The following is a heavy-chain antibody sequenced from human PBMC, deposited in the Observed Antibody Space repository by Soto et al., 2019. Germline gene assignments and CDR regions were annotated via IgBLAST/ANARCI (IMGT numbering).Heavy chain of an antibody. Sequence: EVQLVESGGGMVQPGGSLRVSCAASGFTLSSYSMHWVRQAPGKGLEWVSYISGSGGTIYYADSVKGRFNISRDNAKNSLSVQMNSLRDEDTAVYFCARETGLRSSGWSYYFDFWGQGTRVTVSS. V-gene: IGHV3-48*02. D-gene: IGHD6-19*01. CDR3: ARETGLRSSGWSYYFDF. J-gene: IGHJ4*02. CDR2: ISGSGGTI. CDR1: GFTLSSYS.